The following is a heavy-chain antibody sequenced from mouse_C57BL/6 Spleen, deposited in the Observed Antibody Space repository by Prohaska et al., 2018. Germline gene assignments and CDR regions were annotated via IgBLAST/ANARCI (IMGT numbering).Heavy chain of an antibody. CDR1: GFTFSNYW. D-gene: IGHD1-3*01. CDR3: TAPAVSSDY. Sequence: EVKLEESGGGLVQPGGSMKLSCVASGFTFSNYWMNWVRQSPEKGLEWVAQIRLKSDNYATHYAESVKGRFTISRDDSKSSVYLQMNNLRAEDTGIYYCTAPAVSSDYSVQGTTLTVSS. J-gene: IGHJ2*01. CDR2: IRLKSDNYAT. V-gene: IGHV6-3*01.